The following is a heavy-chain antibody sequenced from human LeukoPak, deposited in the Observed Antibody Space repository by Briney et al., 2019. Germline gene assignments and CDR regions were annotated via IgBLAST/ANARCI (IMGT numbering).Heavy chain of an antibody. CDR1: GYTFTSYG. CDR2: ISAYNGNT. D-gene: IGHD6-13*01. Sequence: ASVKVSCKASGYTFTSYGISWVRQAPGQGLEWMGWISAYNGNTNYAQKLQGRVTMTTDTSTSTAYMELRSLRSDDTAVYYCASERMLAAAGTEPDAFDIWGQGTMVTVSS. V-gene: IGHV1-18*01. J-gene: IGHJ3*02. CDR3: ASERMLAAAGTEPDAFDI.